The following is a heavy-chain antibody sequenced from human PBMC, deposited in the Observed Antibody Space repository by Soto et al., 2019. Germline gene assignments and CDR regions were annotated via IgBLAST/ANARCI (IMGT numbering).Heavy chain of an antibody. CDR2: INPDSGAT. CDR1: GYSFTGCY. Sequence: ASVKVSCTASGYSFTGCYIHWVRQAPGPGLEWMGWINPDSGATNYAQNFQRRVTLTGDTSISTASMDLTSLTSDDTAVYYCARGDYGTGGYPFPYFDYWGQGTLVTVSS. V-gene: IGHV1-2*02. D-gene: IGHD2-8*02. CDR3: ARGDYGTGGYPFPYFDY. J-gene: IGHJ4*02.